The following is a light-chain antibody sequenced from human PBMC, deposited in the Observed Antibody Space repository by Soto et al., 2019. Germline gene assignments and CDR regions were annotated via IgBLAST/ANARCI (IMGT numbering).Light chain of an antibody. CDR3: QERYTTPAVS. CDR1: QNIDNY. J-gene: IGKJ4*01. Sequence: VQMTRWRASGPASIANERTITGRVSQNIDNYLNWYQQKPGKAPKLLIYATSTLQSGVPSRFSGSGSGTEFTLTIISLQAEDFATYFCQERYTTPAVSFGGGTRWIS. V-gene: IGKV1-39*01. CDR2: ATS.